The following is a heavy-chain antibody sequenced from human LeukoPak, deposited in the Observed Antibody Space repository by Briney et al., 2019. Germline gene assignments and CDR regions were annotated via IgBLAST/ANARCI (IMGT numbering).Heavy chain of an antibody. CDR2: ISYDGSNK. Sequence: GGSLRLSCVVSGFNFDNFAMHWVRQPLGKGLEWVAVISYDGSNKYYADSVKGRFTISRDNSKNTLYLQMNSLRAEDTAVYYCAKDLGLGWYGSSWSFGYWGQGTLVTVSS. CDR1: GFNFDNFA. D-gene: IGHD6-13*01. J-gene: IGHJ4*02. V-gene: IGHV3-30*04. CDR3: AKDLGLGWYGSSWSFGY.